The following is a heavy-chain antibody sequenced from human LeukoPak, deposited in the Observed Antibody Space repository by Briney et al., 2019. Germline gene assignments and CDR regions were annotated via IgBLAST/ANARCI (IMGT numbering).Heavy chain of an antibody. CDR3: TTDGSTTLSNTFDY. CDR1: GFTFSDAW. Sequence: PGGSLRLSCAASGFTFSDAWMNGVRLAPGKGLEWVGRIKSRNRGETVDYAAPVKGRFTISSDDSKTTVYLQMNSLKTEDTAIYYCTTDGSTTLSNTFDYWGQGTLVTVSS. J-gene: IGHJ4*02. D-gene: IGHD1-26*01. CDR2: IKSRNRGETV. V-gene: IGHV3-15*01.